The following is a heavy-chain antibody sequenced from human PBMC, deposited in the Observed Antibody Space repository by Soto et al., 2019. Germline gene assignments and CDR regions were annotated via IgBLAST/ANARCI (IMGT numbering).Heavy chain of an antibody. Sequence: QVQLQQWGAGLLKPSETLSLTCAVYGGSFSGYYWSWTRQPPGKGLEWIGEINHSGSTNYNPSLKSRVTIPLDTSKNQSSLKLSSVTAAGTAVYYCARGRTGGIILVVNGMDVRGQGTTVTVSS. CDR2: INHSGST. CDR3: ARGRTGGIILVVNGMDV. CDR1: GGSFSGYY. J-gene: IGHJ6*02. V-gene: IGHV4-34*01. D-gene: IGHD3-22*01.